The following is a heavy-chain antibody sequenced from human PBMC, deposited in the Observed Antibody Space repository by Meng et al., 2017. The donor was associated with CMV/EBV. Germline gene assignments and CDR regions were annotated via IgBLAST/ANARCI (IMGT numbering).Heavy chain of an antibody. CDR3: ARAPRSSSPGPYYYYYGMDV. D-gene: IGHD6-13*01. CDR2: IIPILGIA. CDR1: GGTFSSYA. Sequence: SVKVSCKASGGTFSSYAISWVRQAPGQGLEWMGGIIPILGIANYAQKFKGRVTITADKSTSTAYMELSSLRSEDTAVYYCARAPRSSSPGPYYYYYGMDVWGQGTTVTVSS. V-gene: IGHV1-69*10. J-gene: IGHJ6*02.